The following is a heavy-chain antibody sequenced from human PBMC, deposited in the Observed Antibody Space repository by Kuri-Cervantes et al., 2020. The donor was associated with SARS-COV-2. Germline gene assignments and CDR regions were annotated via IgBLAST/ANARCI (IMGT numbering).Heavy chain of an antibody. Sequence: GESLKISCAASGFTFSSYSMNWVRQAPGKGLAWVSSISSSSSYIYYADSVKGRFTISRDNAKNSLYLQMNSLRAEDTAVYYCARDSVAEHYYYGMDVWGQGTTVTVSS. CDR2: ISSSSSYI. J-gene: IGHJ6*02. CDR1: GFTFSSYS. CDR3: ARDSVAEHYYYGMDV. D-gene: IGHD1-14*01. V-gene: IGHV3-21*01.